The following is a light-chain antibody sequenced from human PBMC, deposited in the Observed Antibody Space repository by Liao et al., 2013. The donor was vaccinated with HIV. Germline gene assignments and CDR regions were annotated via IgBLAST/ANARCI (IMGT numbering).Light chain of an antibody. Sequence: SYELTQPPSVSVSPGQTARITCSGDALPKQYAYWYQQKPGQAPVLVIYKDSERPSGIPERFSGSNSGITATLTISRVEAGDEADYYCQVWDSNSDQLFLFGTGTKVTVL. CDR1: ALPKQY. CDR2: KDS. J-gene: IGLJ1*01. V-gene: IGLV3-25*02. CDR3: QVWDSNSDQLFL.